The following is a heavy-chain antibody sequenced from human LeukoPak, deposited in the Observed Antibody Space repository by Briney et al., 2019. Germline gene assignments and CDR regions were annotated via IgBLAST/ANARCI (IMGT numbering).Heavy chain of an antibody. Sequence: SETLSLTCAVYGGSFSSYFWNWIRQPPGKGLEWIGEINHSGSTNYNPSLKSRVTISVETSKNEFSLKLRSVTAADTAVYYCARVTGYRIEDYFDYWGQGTLVTVSS. J-gene: IGHJ4*02. V-gene: IGHV4-34*01. CDR1: GGSFSSYF. D-gene: IGHD6-13*01. CDR2: INHSGST. CDR3: ARVTGYRIEDYFDY.